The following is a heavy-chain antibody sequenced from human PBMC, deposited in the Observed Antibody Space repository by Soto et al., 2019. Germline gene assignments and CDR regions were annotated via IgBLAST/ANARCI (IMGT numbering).Heavy chain of an antibody. V-gene: IGHV4-59*08. CDR2: IYYSGST. Sequence: SETLSLTCTVSGGSISSYYWSWIRQPPGKGLEWIGYIYYSGSTNYNPSLKSRVTISVDTSKNQFSLKLSSVTATDTAVYYCARHSMSGHYDSSGYFDYWGQGTLVTVSS. CDR1: GGSISSYY. J-gene: IGHJ4*02. CDR3: ARHSMSGHYDSSGYFDY. D-gene: IGHD3-22*01.